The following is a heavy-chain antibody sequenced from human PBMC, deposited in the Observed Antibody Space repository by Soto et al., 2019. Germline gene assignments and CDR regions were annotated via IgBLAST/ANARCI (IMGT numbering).Heavy chain of an antibody. V-gene: IGHV1-69*13. CDR1: GGTFSSYA. D-gene: IGHD6-13*01. CDR2: IIPIFGTA. CDR3: ASGRTHGRAYTSTWRGHSGGALDI. Sequence: SVKVSCKASGGTFSSYAISWVRQAPGQGLEWMGGIIPIFGTANYAQKFQGRVTITADESTSTAYMELSSLRSEDTAVYYCASGRTHGRAYTSTWRGHSGGALDIWGQGTMVTVSS. J-gene: IGHJ3*02.